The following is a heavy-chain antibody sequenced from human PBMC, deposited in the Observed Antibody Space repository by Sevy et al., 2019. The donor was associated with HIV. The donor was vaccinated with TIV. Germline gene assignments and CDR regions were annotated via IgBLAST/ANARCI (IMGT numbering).Heavy chain of an antibody. Sequence: GGSLRLSCAASGFTFSSYSMNWVRQAPGKGLEWVSYISSSSSTIYYADSVKGRFTISRDNAKNSLYLQMNSLRDEDTAVYYCARCDDYDGSGSPYFYWGQGTLVTVSS. CDR2: ISSSSSTI. CDR3: ARCDDYDGSGSPYFY. J-gene: IGHJ4*02. D-gene: IGHD3-10*01. V-gene: IGHV3-48*02. CDR1: GFTFSSYS.